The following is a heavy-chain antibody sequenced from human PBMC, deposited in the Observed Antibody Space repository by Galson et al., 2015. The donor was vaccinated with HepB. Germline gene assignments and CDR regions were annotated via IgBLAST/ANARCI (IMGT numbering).Heavy chain of an antibody. CDR1: GFTFSSYW. V-gene: IGHV3-7*03. J-gene: IGHJ6*02. Sequence: SLRLSCAASGFTFSSYWMSWVRQAPGKGLEWVANIKQDGSEKYYVDSVKGRFTISRDNAKNSLYLQMNSLRAEDTAVYYCARWSLVLWFGELRPSEGMDVWGQGTTVTVSS. CDR2: IKQDGSEK. D-gene: IGHD3-10*01. CDR3: ARWSLVLWFGELRPSEGMDV.